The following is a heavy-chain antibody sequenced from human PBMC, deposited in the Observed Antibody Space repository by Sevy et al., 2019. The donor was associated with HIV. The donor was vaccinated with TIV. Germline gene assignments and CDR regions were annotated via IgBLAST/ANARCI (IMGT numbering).Heavy chain of an antibody. CDR3: VREGVGGYSYSLDC. CDR1: GFTFSVYW. Sequence: GGSLRLSCAASGFTFSVYWMSWVRQAPGKGLEWVATMKEDGSDKDYVDSAKGRFTISRDNAKNSLYLQMNSLRAEDTAVYYCVREGVGGYSYSLDCWGQGTLVTVSS. D-gene: IGHD5-18*01. J-gene: IGHJ4*02. V-gene: IGHV3-7*01. CDR2: MKEDGSDK.